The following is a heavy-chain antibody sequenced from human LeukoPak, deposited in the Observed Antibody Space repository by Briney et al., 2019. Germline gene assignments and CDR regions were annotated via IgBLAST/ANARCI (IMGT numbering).Heavy chain of an antibody. Sequence: PGGSLRLSCAGSGFTFTSYSFNWVRQALGKGLELVSCISSHGNYIYYADSVKGRFTVSRDDATNSVFLQMNSLRAEDTGIYYCARDGQWDLTYYLDYWGQGILVSVSS. CDR3: ARDGQWDLTYYLDY. CDR2: ISSHGNYI. CDR1: GFTFTSYS. J-gene: IGHJ4*02. D-gene: IGHD1-26*01. V-gene: IGHV3-21*01.